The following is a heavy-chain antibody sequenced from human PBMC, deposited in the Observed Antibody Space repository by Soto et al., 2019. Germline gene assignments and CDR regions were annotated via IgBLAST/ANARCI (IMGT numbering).Heavy chain of an antibody. CDR2: TYYRSKWYN. Sequence: QTLSLTCAISGDSVSSNRAVWNCIRQAPSRGLEWLGRTYYRSKWYNDYAVSVQSRITINPDTAKNQFSLQLNSVTPEDTAVYFCAGVGDNNWFDPWGQGTLVTVSS. CDR3: AGVGDNNWFDP. D-gene: IGHD4-17*01. J-gene: IGHJ5*02. V-gene: IGHV6-1*01. CDR1: GDSVSSNRAV.